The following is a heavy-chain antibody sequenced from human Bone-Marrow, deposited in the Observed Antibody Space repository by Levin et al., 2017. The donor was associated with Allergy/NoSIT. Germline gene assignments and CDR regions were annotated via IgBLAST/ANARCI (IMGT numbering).Heavy chain of an antibody. CDR3: ARDRERVAVATPTWNPDAFDF. CDR1: GFSFGSYG. V-gene: IGHV3-33*01. CDR2: MWHEGSDK. D-gene: IGHD2-15*01. J-gene: IGHJ3*01. Sequence: GESLKISCATSGFSFGSYGMHWVRQAPGKGLEWVGGMWHEGSDKYYADSVKGRFTISRDSSKNTLYLHMSSLRAEDTAVYYCARDRERVAVATPTWNPDAFDFWGLGTMVIVSS.